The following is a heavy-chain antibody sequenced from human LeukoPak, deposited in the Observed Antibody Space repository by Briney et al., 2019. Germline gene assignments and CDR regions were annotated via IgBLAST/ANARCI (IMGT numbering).Heavy chain of an antibody. CDR3: ATDYGFGRPWSVVVVPGYAFDI. D-gene: IGHD3-22*01. J-gene: IGHJ3*02. V-gene: IGHV1-24*01. Sequence: ASVKVSCKVSGYTLTELSMHWVRQAPGKGLEWMGGFDPEDGETIYAQKFQGRVTMTEDTSTDTAYMELSSLRSEDTAVYYCATDYGFGRPWSVVVVPGYAFDIWGQGTMVTVSS. CDR1: GYTLTELS. CDR2: FDPEDGET.